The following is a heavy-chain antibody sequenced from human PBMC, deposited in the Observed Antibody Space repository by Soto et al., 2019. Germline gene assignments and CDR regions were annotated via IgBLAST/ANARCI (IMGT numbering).Heavy chain of an antibody. CDR1: GFTFSSYA. V-gene: IGHV3-30-3*01. Sequence: QVQLVESGGGVVQPGRSLRLSCAASGFTFSSYAMHWVRQAPGKGLEWGAVISYDGSNKYYADSVKGRFTISRDNSKNTLYLQSNSRRAEDTAVYYCARALSDYGSGSYAGWFDPWGQGTLVTVST. D-gene: IGHD3-10*01. J-gene: IGHJ5*02. CDR2: ISYDGSNK. CDR3: ARALSDYGSGSYAGWFDP.